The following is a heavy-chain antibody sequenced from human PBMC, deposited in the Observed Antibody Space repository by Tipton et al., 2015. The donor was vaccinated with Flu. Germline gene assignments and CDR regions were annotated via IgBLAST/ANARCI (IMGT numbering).Heavy chain of an antibody. CDR2: INHSGST. CDR3: ARVSPRRVTAIVVVMLPEGYFDY. Sequence: TLSLTCSVYGGSFTGYYWTWIRQAPGKGLEWIGEINHSGSTHYNSSLKSRVTMSVDASKNQFSLHLSSVTAAGTAVYYCARVSPRRVTAIVVVMLPEGYFDYWGQGTLVIVSS. J-gene: IGHJ4*02. D-gene: IGHD3-22*01. V-gene: IGHV4-34*01. CDR1: GGSFTGYY.